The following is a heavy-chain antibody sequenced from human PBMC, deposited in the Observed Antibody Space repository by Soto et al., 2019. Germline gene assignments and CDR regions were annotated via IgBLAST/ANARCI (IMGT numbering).Heavy chain of an antibody. CDR3: ATQAPLLYSSGWYGAYYYYGMDV. CDR1: GGTFSSYA. CDR2: IIPIFGTA. V-gene: IGHV1-69*01. J-gene: IGHJ6*02. D-gene: IGHD6-19*01. Sequence: QVQLVQSGAEVKKPGSSVKVSCKASGGTFSSYAISWVRQAPGQGLEWMGGIIPIFGTANYAQKFQGRVTITADDSTSTAYMELSSLRSEDTAVYYCATQAPLLYSSGWYGAYYYYGMDVWGQGTTVTVSS.